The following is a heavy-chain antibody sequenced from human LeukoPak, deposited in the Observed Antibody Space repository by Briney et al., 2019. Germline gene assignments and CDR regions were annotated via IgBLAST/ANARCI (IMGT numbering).Heavy chain of an antibody. V-gene: IGHV4-34*01. J-gene: IGHJ5*02. CDR1: GGSFSGYY. Sequence: SETLSLTCAVYGGSFSGYYWSWIRQPPGKGLEWIGEINHSGSTNYNPSLKSRVTISVDTSKNQFSLKLSSVTAADTAVYYCARGSYDYVWGGYSYNWFDPWGQGTLVTVSS. CDR2: INHSGST. CDR3: ARGSYDYVWGGYSYNWFDP. D-gene: IGHD3-16*01.